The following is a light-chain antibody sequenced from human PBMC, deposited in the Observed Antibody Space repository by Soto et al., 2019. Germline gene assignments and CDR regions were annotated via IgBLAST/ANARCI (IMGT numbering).Light chain of an antibody. Sequence: EILMTQSPATLSVSPGERATLSCRASQSVGGDLAWYQQKPGQAPRLLISGASTRASGIPARFSGSGSGTELTLTISSLQSEDFAFYYCQQYNNWPETFGQGTKVEIK. CDR1: QSVGGD. CDR2: GAS. CDR3: QQYNNWPET. V-gene: IGKV3-15*01. J-gene: IGKJ1*01.